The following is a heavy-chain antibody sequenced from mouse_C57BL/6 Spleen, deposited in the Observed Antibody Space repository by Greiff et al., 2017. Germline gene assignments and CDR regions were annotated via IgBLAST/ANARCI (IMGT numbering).Heavy chain of an antibody. J-gene: IGHJ2*01. CDR3: ARYECPYGNFDY. D-gene: IGHD1-1*02. CDR1: GYAFSSYW. CDR2: IYPGDGDT. V-gene: IGHV1-80*01. Sequence: QVQLQQSGAELVKPGASVKISCKASGYAFSSYWMNWVKQRPGKGLEWIGQIYPGDGDTNDNGKFKGKATLTADKSSSTAYMQLSSLTSEDSAVYFCARYECPYGNFDYWGQGTTLTVSS.